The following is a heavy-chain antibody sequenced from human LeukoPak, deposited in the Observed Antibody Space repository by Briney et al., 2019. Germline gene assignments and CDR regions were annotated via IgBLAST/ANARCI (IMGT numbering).Heavy chain of an antibody. D-gene: IGHD3-16*02. V-gene: IGHV1-69*06. CDR3: ARNPSNVWGSYRYAFDI. CDR2: IIPIFGTA. CDR1: GYTFTSYG. J-gene: IGHJ3*02. Sequence: ASVKVSCKASGYTFTSYGISWVRQAPGQGLEWMGGIIPIFGTANYAQKFQGRVTITADKSTSTPYMELWSLRSDDTAVYYCARNPSNVWGSYRYAFDIWGQGTMVTVSS.